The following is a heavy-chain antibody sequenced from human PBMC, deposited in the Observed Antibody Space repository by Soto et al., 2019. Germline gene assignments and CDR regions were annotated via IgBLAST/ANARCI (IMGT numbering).Heavy chain of an antibody. J-gene: IGHJ6*02. D-gene: IGHD5-18*01. CDR3: AREYSYERWLMGVYGMDV. V-gene: IGHV1-2*02. CDR2: INPNSGGT. Sequence: SSVKVSCKASGYTFTGYYMHWVRQAPGQGLEWMGWINPNSGGTNYAQKFQGRVTMTRDTSISTAYMELSRLRSDDTAVYYCAREYSYERWLMGVYGMDVWGQGTTVTVYS. CDR1: GYTFTGYY.